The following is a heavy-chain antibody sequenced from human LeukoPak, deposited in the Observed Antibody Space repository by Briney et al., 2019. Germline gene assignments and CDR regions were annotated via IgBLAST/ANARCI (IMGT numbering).Heavy chain of an antibody. V-gene: IGHV1-69*13. Sequence: SVKVSCKASGDTFSRYAISWVRQAPGQGLQWLGGINHIFGTASYAQKFQVRVTVIADESTSTAYMELTSLTSEDTAVYYCARPRGSYLAFIDYWGQGTLVTVSS. D-gene: IGHD1-26*01. J-gene: IGHJ4*02. CDR2: INHIFGTA. CDR1: GDTFSRYA. CDR3: ARPRGSYLAFIDY.